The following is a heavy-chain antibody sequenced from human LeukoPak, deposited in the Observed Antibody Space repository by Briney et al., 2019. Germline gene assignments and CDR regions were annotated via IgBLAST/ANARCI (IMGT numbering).Heavy chain of an antibody. CDR1: GGSFSGYY. V-gene: IGHV4-34*01. Sequence: SETLSLTCAVYGGSFSGYYWSWIRQPPGKGLECIGEINHSGSTNYNPSLKSRVTISVDTSKNQFSLKLSSVTAADTAVYYCARGTSYYDFWSGYSNWFDPRGQGTLVTVSS. J-gene: IGHJ5*02. CDR2: INHSGST. D-gene: IGHD3-3*01. CDR3: ARGTSYYDFWSGYSNWFDP.